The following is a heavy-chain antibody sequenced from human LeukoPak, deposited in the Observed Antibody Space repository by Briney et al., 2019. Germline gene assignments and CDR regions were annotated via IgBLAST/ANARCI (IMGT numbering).Heavy chain of an antibody. Sequence: GGSLRLSCSASGFXFSNSAIHWVRQAPGKGLEYGSAISSNGGNTYYADSVKGRFTISRDNSKNTLYLQMSSLRAEDTAVYYCVSKQSAYSSSWYPDWGQGTLVTVSS. J-gene: IGHJ4*02. CDR1: GFXFSNSA. V-gene: IGHV3-64D*09. D-gene: IGHD6-13*01. CDR2: ISSNGGNT. CDR3: VSKQSAYSSSWYPD.